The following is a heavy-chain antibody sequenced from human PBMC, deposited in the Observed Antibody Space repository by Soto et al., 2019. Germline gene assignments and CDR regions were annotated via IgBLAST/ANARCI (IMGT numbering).Heavy chain of an antibody. J-gene: IGHJ4*02. CDR3: SRDRRADPFLSPPD. CDR2: IIPVLGKP. Sequence: QGRLVQSGAEMRKPGSSVKVSCKTSGGSFNTYATGWVRQAPGQGLEWMGGIIPVLGKPNYAPKFQGRLTIVADESASTVYMELSSLTSDDTAVYYCSRDRRADPFLSPPDWGQGTLVTISS. CDR1: GGSFNTYA. V-gene: IGHV1-69*01.